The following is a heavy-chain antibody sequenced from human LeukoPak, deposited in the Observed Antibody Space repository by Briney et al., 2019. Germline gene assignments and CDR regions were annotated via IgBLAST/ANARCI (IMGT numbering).Heavy chain of an antibody. CDR1: GYTFTGYY. J-gene: IGHJ3*01. D-gene: IGHD2-15*01. Sequence: ASVKVSCKASGYTFTGYYMHWVRQAPGQGLEWLGWVHPNGGGTYRAQKFEGRVTMTKGSSISTASMELSGLTSDDTAVYYCATAQRCSGGTCYAWTDAFHVWGQGTMVIVSS. V-gene: IGHV1-2*02. CDR3: ATAQRCSGGTCYAWTDAFHV. CDR2: VHPNGGGT.